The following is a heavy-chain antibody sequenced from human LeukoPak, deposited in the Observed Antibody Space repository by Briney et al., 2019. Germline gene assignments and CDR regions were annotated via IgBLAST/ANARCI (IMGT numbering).Heavy chain of an antibody. D-gene: IGHD6-13*01. V-gene: IGHV1-2*02. J-gene: IGHJ3*02. CDR3: ASPGMTAAGTKAFDI. Sequence: ASVTVSCKASGYTFTGYYMHWVRQAPGQGLEWMGWINPNSGGTNYAQKFQGRVTMTRDTSISTAYMELSRLRSDDTAVYYCASPGMTAAGTKAFDIWGQDTMDPVSS. CDR2: INPNSGGT. CDR1: GYTFTGYY.